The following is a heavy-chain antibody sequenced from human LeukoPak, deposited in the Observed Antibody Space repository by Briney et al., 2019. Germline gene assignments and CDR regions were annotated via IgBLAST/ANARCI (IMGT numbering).Heavy chain of an antibody. Sequence: GGSLRLSCTASGFTFGDYPMSWVRQAPGKGLEWVGFVRSKAYGGTTEYAASVKGRFTISRHDSKSIAYLQMNSLKTEDTAVYSCTRASYGYYFDYWGQGTLVTVSS. CDR1: GFTFGDYP. CDR3: TRASYGYYFDY. CDR2: VRSKAYGGTT. J-gene: IGHJ4*02. D-gene: IGHD5-18*01. V-gene: IGHV3-49*04.